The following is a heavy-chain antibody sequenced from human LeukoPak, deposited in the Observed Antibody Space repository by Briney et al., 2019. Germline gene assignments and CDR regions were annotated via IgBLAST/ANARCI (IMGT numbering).Heavy chain of an antibody. D-gene: IGHD2/OR15-2a*01. CDR1: GGSISGYY. V-gene: IGHV4-59*01. J-gene: IGHJ4*02. CDR2: VYYTGST. CDR3: ARVRGPYSNYHFDY. Sequence: SETLSLTCTVSGGSISGYYWVWIRQPPGKGLEWIGDVYYTGSTNYNPSLKSRVTMSVDTSKNHFSLSLRSVTAADTAVYFCARVRGPYSNYHFDYWGQGTLVTVSS.